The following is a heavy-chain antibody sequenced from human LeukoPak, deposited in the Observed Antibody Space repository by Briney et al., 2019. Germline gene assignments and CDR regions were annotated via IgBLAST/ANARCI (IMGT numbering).Heavy chain of an antibody. CDR1: GFNSGTYW. J-gene: IGHJ6*02. CDR3: ARVLFRVSRYSGFDV. V-gene: IGHV3-7*01. Sequence: GGSLRLFCAVSGFNSGTYWMPWVRQAPGKALERVVNIYEFEGDIHHAVAVKALFSISRHNAKNSVYLQMDSLRDEDTGVSFCARVLFRVSRYSGFDVWGQGTTVTVSS. D-gene: IGHD6-6*01. CDR2: IYEFEGDI.